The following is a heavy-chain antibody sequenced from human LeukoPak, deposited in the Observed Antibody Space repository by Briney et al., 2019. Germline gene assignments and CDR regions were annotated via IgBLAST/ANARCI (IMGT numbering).Heavy chain of an antibody. D-gene: IGHD2-15*01. J-gene: IGHJ4*02. CDR1: GFTFSNYW. CDR2: IKKDGSQI. CDR3: ARARLQDASAWDH. Sequence: GGSLRLSCAVTGFTFSNYWMAWVRQAPGKGLEWVANIKKDGSQINYVDSVKGRFTISRDDTKSSLYLQMNSLRVEDTATYYCARARLQDASAWDHWGQGTLVTVSS. V-gene: IGHV3-7*01.